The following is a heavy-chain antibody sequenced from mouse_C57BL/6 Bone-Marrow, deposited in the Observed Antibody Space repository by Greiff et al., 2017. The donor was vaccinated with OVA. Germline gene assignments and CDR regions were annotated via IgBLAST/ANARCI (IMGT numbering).Heavy chain of an antibody. D-gene: IGHD1-1*01. V-gene: IGHV1-64*01. CDR2: IHPYSGST. CDR1: GYTFTSYW. Sequence: QVQLQQPGAELVKPGASVKLSCKASGYTFTSYWMHWVKQRPGQGLEWIGMIHPYSGSTNYNEKFKSKTTLTVDKSSSTAYMQLSGLTSEDSAVYYCTNGTVVATPFAYWGRGTLVTVSA. J-gene: IGHJ3*01. CDR3: TNGTVVATPFAY.